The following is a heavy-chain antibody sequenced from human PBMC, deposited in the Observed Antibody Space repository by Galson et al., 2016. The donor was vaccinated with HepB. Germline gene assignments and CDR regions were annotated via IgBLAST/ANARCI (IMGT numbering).Heavy chain of an antibody. CDR1: GGSVLGHY. Sequence: SETLSLTCTVSGGSVLGHYWSWIRQPAGKGLEWVGRIHGTGRPHYNPSLKSRVTMSVDTSKNYFSVSLSSVTAADTALYYCASGDSYWFDAWGRGTLVTVSP. D-gene: IGHD4-17*01. J-gene: IGHJ5*02. V-gene: IGHV4-4*07. CDR3: ASGDSYWFDA. CDR2: IHGTGRP.